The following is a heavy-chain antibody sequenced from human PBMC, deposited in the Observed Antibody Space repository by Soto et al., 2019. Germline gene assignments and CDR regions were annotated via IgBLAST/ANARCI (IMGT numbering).Heavy chain of an antibody. V-gene: IGHV1-69*02. CDR1: GGTFSSYT. Sequence: SVKVSCKASGGTFSSYTIGWVRQAPGQGLEWMGRIIPILGIANYAQKFQGRVTITADKSTSTAYMELSGLRSEDTAVYYCAKIQKPYAFDIWGQGTMVTVSS. CDR3: AKIQKPYAFDI. CDR2: IIPILGIA. J-gene: IGHJ3*02.